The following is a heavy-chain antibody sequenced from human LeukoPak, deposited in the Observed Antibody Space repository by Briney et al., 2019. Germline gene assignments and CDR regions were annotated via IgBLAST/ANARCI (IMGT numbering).Heavy chain of an antibody. V-gene: IGHV4-59*11. Sequence: PSETLSLTCTVSGGPIISHYWTWIRQSPVKGLEWIGDISNSGSTSYNPSLKSRVTISIDTFKNQFSLKLSSVTAADTAVYYCGRDALVGYLSFYYMDVWGKGTTVTVSS. CDR2: ISNSGST. CDR1: GGPIISHY. CDR3: GRDALVGYLSFYYMDV. J-gene: IGHJ6*03. D-gene: IGHD2-15*01.